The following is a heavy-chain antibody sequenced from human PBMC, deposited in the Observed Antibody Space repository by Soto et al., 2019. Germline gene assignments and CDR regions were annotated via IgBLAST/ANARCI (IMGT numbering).Heavy chain of an antibody. CDR2: TYYRSKWYN. J-gene: IGHJ5*02. Sequence: PSQTLSLTCAISGDSVSSNSDAWNWIRQSPSRGLEWLGRTYYRSKWYNDYAVSVKGRIAINPDTSKNQFSLQLNSVTPEDTAVYYCAREGVSAGSDWFDPWGQGTLVTVSS. V-gene: IGHV6-1*01. D-gene: IGHD2-21*02. CDR3: AREGVSAGSDWFDP. CDR1: GDSVSSNSDA.